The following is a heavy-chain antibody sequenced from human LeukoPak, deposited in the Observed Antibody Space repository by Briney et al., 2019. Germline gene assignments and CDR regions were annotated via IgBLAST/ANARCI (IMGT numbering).Heavy chain of an antibody. V-gene: IGHV3-30*02. Sequence: GGSLRLSCAASGFTFSSYGMHWVRQAPGKGLEWGAFIRYDGSNTYYADSVKGRFTISRDNSKNTLYLQMNSLRAEDTAVYYCAKDRGYDILTGYHPWGQGTLVTVSS. CDR1: GFTFSSYG. CDR3: AKDRGYDILTGYHP. CDR2: IRYDGSNT. J-gene: IGHJ5*02. D-gene: IGHD3-9*01.